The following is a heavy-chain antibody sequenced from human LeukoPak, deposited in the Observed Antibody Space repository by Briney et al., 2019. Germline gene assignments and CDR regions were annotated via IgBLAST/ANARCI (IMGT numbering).Heavy chain of an antibody. J-gene: IGHJ6*02. V-gene: IGHV3-7*01. CDR3: ARVLGGMDV. CDR1: GFTFSNYA. D-gene: IGHD7-27*01. CDR2: INYDDSER. Sequence: GGSLRLSCAASGFTFSNYAMSWVRQAPGKGLEWVANINYDDSERNYVDSVKGRFTISRDNAKNSLYLQMHSLRAEDTAVYYCARVLGGMDVWGQGTTVTVSS.